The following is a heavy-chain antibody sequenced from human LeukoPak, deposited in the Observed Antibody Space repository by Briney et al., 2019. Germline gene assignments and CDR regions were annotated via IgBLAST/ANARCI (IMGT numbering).Heavy chain of an antibody. D-gene: IGHD3-22*01. CDR3: ARGLFLSGYLDAFDI. CDR1: GLTVNNKY. J-gene: IGHJ3*02. CDR2: IYNDGRT. Sequence: GGSLRLSCAASGLTVNNKYMTWVRQAPGKGLEWVSLIYNDGRTYYADSVEGRCTISRDNLKNVLYLQMNSLKVENTALYYCARGLFLSGYLDAFDIWGQGTVVTVSS. V-gene: IGHV3-53*01.